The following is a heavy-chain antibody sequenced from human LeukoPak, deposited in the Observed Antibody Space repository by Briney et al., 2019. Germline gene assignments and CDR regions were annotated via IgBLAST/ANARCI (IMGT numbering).Heavy chain of an antibody. CDR2: ISYDGSNK. V-gene: IGHV3-30-3*01. Sequence: PGGSLRLSCAAPGFTFSSYAMHWVRQAPGKGLEWVAVISYDGSNKYYADSVKGRFTISRDNSKNTLYLQMNSLRAEDTAVYYCASARWLLNSVDYWGQGTLVTVSS. CDR1: GFTFSSYA. J-gene: IGHJ4*02. CDR3: ASARWLLNSVDY. D-gene: IGHD5-24*01.